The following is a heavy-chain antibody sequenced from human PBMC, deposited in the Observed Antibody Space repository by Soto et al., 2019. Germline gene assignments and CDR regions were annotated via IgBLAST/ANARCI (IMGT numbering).Heavy chain of an antibody. CDR2: IGGRRVYI. D-gene: IGHD2-15*01. Sequence: RKGVCQAAGKGREGVAHIGGRRVYIHDAESVKCRFTISRDNAKKSVYLQMDSLRVEDTAVYYCARGVLSDSGTCYWGRGTLVTVSS. CDR3: ARGVLSDSGTCY. J-gene: IGHJ4*02. V-gene: IGHV3-21*05.